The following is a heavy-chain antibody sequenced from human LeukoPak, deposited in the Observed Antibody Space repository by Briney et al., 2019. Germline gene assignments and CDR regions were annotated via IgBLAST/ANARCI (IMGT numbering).Heavy chain of an antibody. CDR3: AKDKGIAVAGTLDY. CDR2: ISWNSGSI. D-gene: IGHD6-19*01. V-gene: IGHV3-9*01. Sequence: PGGSLRLSCAASGFTFSSYAMSWVRQAPGKGLEWVSGISWNSGSIGYADSVKGRFTISRDNAKNSLYLQMNSLRAEDTALYYCAKDKGIAVAGTLDYWGQGTLVTVSS. CDR1: GFTFSSYA. J-gene: IGHJ4*02.